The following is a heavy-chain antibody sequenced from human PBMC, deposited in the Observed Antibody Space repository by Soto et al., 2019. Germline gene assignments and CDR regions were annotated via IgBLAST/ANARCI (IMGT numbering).Heavy chain of an antibody. D-gene: IGHD3-10*01. V-gene: IGHV5-51*01. CDR1: GYSFTSDW. CDR2: IYPNDSDT. CDR3: ARLRFGETPAKT. J-gene: IGHJ5*02. Sequence: GESLKISCKASGYSFTSDWIGWARQMPGKGLEYLGIIYPNDSDTVYSPSFQGQVTISVDKSINTAYLQWSSLKASDTGLYYCARLRFGETPAKTWGQGXLVTVYS.